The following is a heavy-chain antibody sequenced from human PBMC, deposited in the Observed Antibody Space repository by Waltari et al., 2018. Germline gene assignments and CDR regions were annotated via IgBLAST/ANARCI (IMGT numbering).Heavy chain of an antibody. V-gene: IGHV1-46*01. CDR3: AREIPRTSYFDP. Sequence: QVQVAQSGAEVMKPGASVKVSCTASGFTLTSSYMPWVRQAPGQGLEWIGVVSPSADYTSFAQKFQGRVTVTRDTSTSTVYMELSSLRSDDTAVYFCAREIPRTSYFDPWGHGTLVTVSS. J-gene: IGHJ5*02. CDR1: GFTLTSSY. CDR2: VSPSADYT.